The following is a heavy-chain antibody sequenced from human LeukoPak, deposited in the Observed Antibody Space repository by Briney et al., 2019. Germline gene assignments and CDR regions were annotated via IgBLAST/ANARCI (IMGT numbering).Heavy chain of an antibody. D-gene: IGHD5-18*01. CDR2: ISWNSGSI. V-gene: IGHV3-48*04. CDR3: ARGSLQLWTTASGENFDY. CDR1: GFSFSDYN. J-gene: IGHJ4*02. Sequence: GGSLRLSCAASGFSFSDYNMNWVRQAPGKGLEWVSGISWNSGSIGYADSVKGRFTISRDNAKNSLYLQMNSLRAEDTAVYYCARGSLQLWTTASGENFDYWGQGTLVTVSS.